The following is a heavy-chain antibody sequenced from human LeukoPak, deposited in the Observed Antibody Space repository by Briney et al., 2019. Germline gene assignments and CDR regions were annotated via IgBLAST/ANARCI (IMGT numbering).Heavy chain of an antibody. V-gene: IGHV3-30*04. CDR2: ISYDGGNK. J-gene: IGHJ4*02. CDR1: GFTFSSYA. CDR3: ARNDFGNPDY. Sequence: PGGSLRLSCAASGFTFSSYAMHWVRQAPGKGLEWVAVISYDGGNKYYADSVKGRFTISRDNSKNTLYLQMNSLRAEDTAVYYCARNDFGNPDYWGQGTLVTVSS. D-gene: IGHD4-17*01.